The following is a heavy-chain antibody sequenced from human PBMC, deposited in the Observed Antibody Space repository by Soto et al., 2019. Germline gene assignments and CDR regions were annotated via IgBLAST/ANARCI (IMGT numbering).Heavy chain of an antibody. D-gene: IGHD6-13*01. CDR3: ARDAVIAAADTPGDY. CDR1: GYTFTDYY. Sequence: QVQLVQSGAEVKKPGASVKVSCKASGYTFTDYYMHWVRQAPGQGLEWMGWINPNNGGTNYAQKFQGWVTMTRDKSISTAYMELSRLRSDDTAVYYCARDAVIAAADTPGDYWGQGTLVTVSS. J-gene: IGHJ4*02. V-gene: IGHV1-2*04. CDR2: INPNNGGT.